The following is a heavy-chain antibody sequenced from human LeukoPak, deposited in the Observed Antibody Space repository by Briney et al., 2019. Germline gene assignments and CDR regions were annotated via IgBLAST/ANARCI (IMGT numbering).Heavy chain of an antibody. CDR3: ARAATYS. CDR2: IYSAGST. Sequence: GGSLRLSCAASGFTVSSNYMSWVRQAPGKGLEWVSVIYSAGSTYYADSVKGRFTISRDNSKNTLYLQMNSLRAEGTAVYYCARAATYSWGQGTLVTVSA. D-gene: IGHD6-25*01. CDR1: GFTVSSNY. V-gene: IGHV3-66*01. J-gene: IGHJ5*02.